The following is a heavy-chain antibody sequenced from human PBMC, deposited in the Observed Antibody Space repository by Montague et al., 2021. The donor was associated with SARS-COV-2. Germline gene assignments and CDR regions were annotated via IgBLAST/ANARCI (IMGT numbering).Heavy chain of an antibody. J-gene: IGHJ6*03. Sequence: SETLSLTCAVYGGSFSGYYWSWIRQPPGKGLEWIGEINHSGSTNYNPSLKSRVTISVDTSKNQFSLKLSSVTAADTAVYYCARARQDVVVPTLGIGAYCCCYDMDFWGKGTPVTVSS. CDR2: INHSGST. D-gene: IGHD2-2*01. CDR3: ARARQDVVVPTLGIGAYCCCYDMDF. V-gene: IGHV4-34*01. CDR1: GGSFSGYY.